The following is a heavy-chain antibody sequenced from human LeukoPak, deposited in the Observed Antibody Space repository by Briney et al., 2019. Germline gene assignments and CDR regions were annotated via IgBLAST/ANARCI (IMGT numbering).Heavy chain of an antibody. CDR3: TRDVTGDYWFDP. CDR2: INPRSGGR. Sequence: ASVKVSCKASEYTCTAYDMHWVRQAPGQGLEWMGWINPRSGGRDYAQKFQGRVTMTRDTSISTAYMELSRLTSDDTAVYYCTRDVTGDYWFDPWGQGTLVTVSS. V-gene: IGHV1-2*02. CDR1: EYTCTAYD. J-gene: IGHJ5*02. D-gene: IGHD3-16*01.